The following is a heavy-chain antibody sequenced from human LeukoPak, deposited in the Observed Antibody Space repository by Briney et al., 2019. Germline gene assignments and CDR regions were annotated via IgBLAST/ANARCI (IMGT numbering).Heavy chain of an antibody. J-gene: IGHJ4*02. CDR2: INRDGSSA. Sequence: GGSLRLSCAASGFTFGSFWMHWVRQAPGKGLVWVSRINRDGSSATYADSVMGRLTISRDNAKSTLYLEINSLRDEDTAVYYCAREGSGSYHPDRWGQGALVTVSS. CDR1: GFTFGSFW. D-gene: IGHD1-26*01. CDR3: AREGSGSYHPDR. V-gene: IGHV3-74*01.